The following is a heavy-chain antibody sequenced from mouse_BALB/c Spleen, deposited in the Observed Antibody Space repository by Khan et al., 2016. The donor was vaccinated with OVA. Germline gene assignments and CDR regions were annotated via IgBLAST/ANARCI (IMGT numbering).Heavy chain of an antibody. V-gene: IGHV14-3*02. CDR3: ARINA. Sequence: EVQLQQSGAELVKPGASVKLSCTASGFNIKDTYMPWVKQRPEQGLEWIGRIDPANGHTKYDPKFQGKATITADTSSNPAYLKLSSMTAEDTAVYYWARINAWGQGTTLTVSS. J-gene: IGHJ2*01. CDR2: IDPANGHT. CDR1: GFNIKDTY.